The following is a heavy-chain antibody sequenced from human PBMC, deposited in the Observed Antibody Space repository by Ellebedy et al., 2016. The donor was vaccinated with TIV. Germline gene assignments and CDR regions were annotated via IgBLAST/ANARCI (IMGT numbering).Heavy chain of an antibody. V-gene: IGHV3-9*01. D-gene: IGHD6-13*01. J-gene: IGHJ3*02. Sequence: SLKISCAASGFTFDDYAMYWVRQAPGKGLEWVSGISWNSGSIAYADSVRGRFTISRDNAKNSLYLQMNSLRAEDTALYYCAKDSGVYSTSWYPKAFDNWGQGTMVTVSS. CDR3: AKDSGVYSTSWYPKAFDN. CDR2: ISWNSGSI. CDR1: GFTFDDYA.